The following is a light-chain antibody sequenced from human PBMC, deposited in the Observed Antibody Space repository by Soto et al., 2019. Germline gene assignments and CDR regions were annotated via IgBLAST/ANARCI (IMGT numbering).Light chain of an antibody. CDR1: ISDVGSYNL. Sequence: SVQIQPAPLFGSRVHSITIFCTVTISDVGSYNLVSWYQQHPGKAPKLMIYEVSKRPSGVSNRFSGSKSGNTASLTISGLQAEDEADYYCCSYAGSSTWVFGTGTKVT. J-gene: IGLJ1*01. CDR3: CSYAGSSTWV. V-gene: IGLV2-23*02. CDR2: EVS.